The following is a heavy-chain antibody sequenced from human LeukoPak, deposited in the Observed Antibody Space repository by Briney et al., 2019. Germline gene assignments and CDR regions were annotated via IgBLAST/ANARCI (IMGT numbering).Heavy chain of an antibody. J-gene: IGHJ4*02. D-gene: IGHD2-15*01. CDR2: ISYDGSNK. Sequence: GGSLRLSCAASGFTFSSYAMPWVRQAPGKGLEWVAVISYDGSNKYYADSVKGRFTISRDNSKNTLYLQMNSLRAEDTAVYYCARDMAGYCSGGSCYFRSPFDDWGQGTLVTISS. CDR1: GFTFSSYA. V-gene: IGHV3-30-3*01. CDR3: ARDMAGYCSGGSCYFRSPFDD.